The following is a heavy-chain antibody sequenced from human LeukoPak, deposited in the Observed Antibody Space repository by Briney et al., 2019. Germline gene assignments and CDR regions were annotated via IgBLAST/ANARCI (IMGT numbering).Heavy chain of an antibody. CDR2: ISYDGSNK. D-gene: IGHD6-13*01. CDR1: GFTFSSYG. Sequence: GGSLRLSCAAAGFTFSSYGMHWVRQAPGKGLEWVAVISYDGSNKYYADSVKGRFTISRDNSKNTLYLQMNSLRAEDTAVYYCAKDSSSSWYYFDYWGQGTLVTVSS. J-gene: IGHJ4*02. V-gene: IGHV3-30*18. CDR3: AKDSSSSWYYFDY.